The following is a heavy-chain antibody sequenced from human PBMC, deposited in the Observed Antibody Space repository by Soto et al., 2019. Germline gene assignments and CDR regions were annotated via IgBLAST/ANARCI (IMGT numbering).Heavy chain of an antibody. CDR3: AKLPNCGGDCYFDY. V-gene: IGHV3-30*02. D-gene: IGHD2-21*02. J-gene: IGHJ4*02. Sequence: QVQLVESGGGVVQPGGSLRLSCAASGFAFSSYGMHWVRLAPGKGLEWVAVVRYDGINKYYADSVKGRFTISRDNSKSMVYLQMNSLRPDDTAVYYCAKLPNCGGDCYFDYWGQGTLVTVSS. CDR1: GFAFSSYG. CDR2: VRYDGINK.